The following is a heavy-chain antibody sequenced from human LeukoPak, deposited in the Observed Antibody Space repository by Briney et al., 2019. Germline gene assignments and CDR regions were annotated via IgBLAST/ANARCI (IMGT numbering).Heavy chain of an antibody. CDR3: ASKSRAATPYY. CDR1: GFTFSSYW. CDR2: INSDGSST. D-gene: IGHD6-6*01. V-gene: IGHV3-74*01. Sequence: QPGGSLRPSCAASGFTFSSYWMHWVRQAPGKGLVWVSRINSDGSSTSYADSVKGRFTISRDNAKNTLYLQMNSLRAEDTAVYYCASKSRAATPYYWGQGTLVTVSS. J-gene: IGHJ4*02.